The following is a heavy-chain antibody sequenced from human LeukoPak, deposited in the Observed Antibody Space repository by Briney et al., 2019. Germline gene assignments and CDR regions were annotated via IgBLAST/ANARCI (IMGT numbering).Heavy chain of an antibody. CDR3: ARARLDVLRFLEFYGMDV. CDR1: GDSVSSNSAA. D-gene: IGHD3-3*01. CDR2: TYYRSKWYN. V-gene: IGHV6-1*01. Sequence: SQTLSLTCAISGDSVSSNSAAWNWIRQSPSRGLEWLGRTYYRSKWYNDYAVSVKSRITINPDTSKNQFSLQLTSVPPEDTAVYYCARARLDVLRFLEFYGMDVWGQGTTVTVSS. J-gene: IGHJ6*02.